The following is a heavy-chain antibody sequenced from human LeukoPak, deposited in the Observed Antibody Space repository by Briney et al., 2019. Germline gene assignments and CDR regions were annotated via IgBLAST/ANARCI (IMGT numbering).Heavy chain of an antibody. D-gene: IGHD2-15*01. Sequence: SVKVSCKASGYTFTGYYMHWVRQAPGQGLEWMGRIIPIFGTANYAQKFQGRVTITTDESTSTAYMELSSLRSEDTAVYYCARLCSGGSCLDYWGQGTLVTVSS. CDR3: ARLCSGGSCLDY. CDR2: IIPIFGTA. CDR1: GYTFTGYY. V-gene: IGHV1-69*05. J-gene: IGHJ4*02.